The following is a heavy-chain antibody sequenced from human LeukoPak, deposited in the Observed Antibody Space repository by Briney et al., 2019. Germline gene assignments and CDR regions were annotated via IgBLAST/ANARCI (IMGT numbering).Heavy chain of an antibody. CDR1: GGSFSSSSYY. D-gene: IGHD3-10*01. J-gene: IGHJ4*02. V-gene: IGHV4-39*01. CDR3: TRVVLLYFGESPRYFDY. Sequence: SETLSLTCTVSGGSFSSSSYYWGWIRQPPGKGLEWIGNVYDRGSTYYNPSLKSRVTISVDTSKKQFSLELSSVTAADTAVYYCTRVVLLYFGESPRYFDYWGQGSLVTVSS. CDR2: VYDRGST.